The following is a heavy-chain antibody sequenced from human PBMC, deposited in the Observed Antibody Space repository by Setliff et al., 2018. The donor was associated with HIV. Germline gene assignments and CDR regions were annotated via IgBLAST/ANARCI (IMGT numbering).Heavy chain of an antibody. V-gene: IGHV3-74*01. D-gene: IGHD5-18*01. Sequence: GSLRLSCVASGFTFGSYWMHWVRQVPGKGLVWVARLNADGTSPKYADSVKGRFTISRDNAKNTLYLRMNSLRAEDTAVYYCVQGEEHGYTYEYSPPGRRWGQGTPFTVSS. J-gene: IGHJ4*02. CDR3: VQGEEHGYTYEYSPPGRR. CDR2: LNADGTSP. CDR1: GFTFGSYW.